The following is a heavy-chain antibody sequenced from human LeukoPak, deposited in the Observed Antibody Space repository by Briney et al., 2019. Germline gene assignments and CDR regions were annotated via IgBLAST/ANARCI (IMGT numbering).Heavy chain of an antibody. Sequence: SGGSLRLSCAASGFSFSSNGMSWVRQAPGKGLEWVSTISGSSGSTYYADSVKGRFTISRDNSKNTLYLQMNSLRAEDTAVYYCARDQTVAGDWGQGTLVTVSS. CDR3: ARDQTVAGD. V-gene: IGHV3-23*01. CDR2: ISGSSGST. CDR1: GFSFSSNG. D-gene: IGHD6-19*01. J-gene: IGHJ4*02.